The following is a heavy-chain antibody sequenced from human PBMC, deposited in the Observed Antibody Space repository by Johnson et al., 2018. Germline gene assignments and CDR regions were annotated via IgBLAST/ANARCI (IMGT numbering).Heavy chain of an antibody. D-gene: IGHD3-10*01. CDR3: ARVVFPVRGLDTFDF. CDR1: GFSFSGYW. CDR2: IKPDGSEK. V-gene: IGHV3-7*01. Sequence: VQLVESGGGLVQXGESXSLXCAAAGFSFSGYWMSWVRQAPGKGLEWAAYIKPDGSEKYYVDSVKGRFTISRDNAKNSLYLQMNSLRVEDTAVYYCARVVFPVRGLDTFDFWGQGTLVTVSS. J-gene: IGHJ4*02.